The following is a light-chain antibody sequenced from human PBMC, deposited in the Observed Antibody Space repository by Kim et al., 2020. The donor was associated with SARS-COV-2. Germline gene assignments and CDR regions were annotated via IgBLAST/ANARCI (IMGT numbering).Light chain of an antibody. Sequence: ALGKTGKVNCRGNNIGRKRGHWYQQEPGQGPGLVIFYDSDRPSGIPERISGSKSGNTATLTISRGEAGDEADYYCQVWDRRSDHPVFGGGTQLTVL. V-gene: IGLV3-21*04. CDR2: YDS. CDR3: QVWDRRSDHPV. J-gene: IGLJ3*02. CDR1: NIGRKR.